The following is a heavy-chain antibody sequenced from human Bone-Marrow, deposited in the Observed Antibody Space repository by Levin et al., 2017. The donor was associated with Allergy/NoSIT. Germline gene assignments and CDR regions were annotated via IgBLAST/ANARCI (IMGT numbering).Heavy chain of an antibody. CDR1: GGSFSGYY. CDR2: INHSGST. V-gene: IGHV4-34*01. D-gene: IGHD3-10*01. CDR3: GYGSGSYYKGEIDY. J-gene: IGHJ4*02. Sequence: PSQTLSLTCAVYGGSFSGYYWSWLRQPPGKGLEWIGEINHSGSTNYNPSLKSRVTISVDTSKNQFSLKLSSVTAADTAVYYCGYGSGSYYKGEIDYWGQGTLVTVSS.